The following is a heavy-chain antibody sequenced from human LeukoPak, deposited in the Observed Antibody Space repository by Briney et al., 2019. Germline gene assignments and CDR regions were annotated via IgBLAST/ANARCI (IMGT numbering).Heavy chain of an antibody. V-gene: IGHV3-23*01. D-gene: IGHD6-13*01. CDR1: GFTFSGYA. CDR3: AKGQRWTAAGTDFDY. Sequence: RGSLRLSCAASGFTFSGYAMSWVRQAPGKGLEWVSGISGSGGSTYYADSVKGRFTISRDNSKNTLYLQMNSLRAEDTAVYYCAKGQRWTAAGTDFDYWGQGTLVTVSS. CDR2: ISGSGGST. J-gene: IGHJ4*02.